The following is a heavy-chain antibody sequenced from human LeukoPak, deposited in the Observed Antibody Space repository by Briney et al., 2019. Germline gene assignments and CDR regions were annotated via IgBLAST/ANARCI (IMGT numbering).Heavy chain of an antibody. V-gene: IGHV4-34*01. CDR2: INHSGST. D-gene: IGHD3-9*01. CDR1: GGSFSGYY. CDR3: ARAPTLLRYFDWLSDV. Sequence: SETLSLTCAVYGGSFSGYYWSWIRQPPGKGLEWIGEINHSGSTNYNPSLKGRVTISVDTSKNQFSLKLSSVTAADTAVYYCARAPTLLRYFDWLSDVWGKGTTVTVSS. J-gene: IGHJ6*04.